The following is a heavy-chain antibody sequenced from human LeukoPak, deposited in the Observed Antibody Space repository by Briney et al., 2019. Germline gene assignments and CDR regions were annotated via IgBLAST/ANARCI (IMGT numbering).Heavy chain of an antibody. CDR3: ARAGGSYTKYYFDY. Sequence: SETLSLTCTVSGASISTGDAYWSWIRQPPGKGLEWIGYIYYSGSSSYNPSLKSRVTILVDTSKNQFSLKLSSVTAADTAVYYCARAGGSYTKYYFDYWGQGTLVTVSS. V-gene: IGHV4-61*08. CDR2: IYYSGSS. CDR1: GASISTGDAY. D-gene: IGHD2-2*02. J-gene: IGHJ4*02.